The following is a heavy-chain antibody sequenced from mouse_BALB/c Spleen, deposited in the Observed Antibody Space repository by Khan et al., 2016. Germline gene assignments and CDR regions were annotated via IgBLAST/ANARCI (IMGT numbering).Heavy chain of an antibody. J-gene: IGHJ4*01. CDR1: GYTFTNYG. CDR3: ASPLYGRDY. V-gene: IGHV9-3*02. Sequence: QIQLVQSGPELKKPGETVKISCKASGYTFTNYGMNWVKQAPGKGLKWMGWINTNTGEPTYAAEFKGRFAFSLDTSASTAYLQINNLKKEDTATYFGASPLYGRDYWGQGTSVTVSS. CDR2: INTNTGEP. D-gene: IGHD1-1*01.